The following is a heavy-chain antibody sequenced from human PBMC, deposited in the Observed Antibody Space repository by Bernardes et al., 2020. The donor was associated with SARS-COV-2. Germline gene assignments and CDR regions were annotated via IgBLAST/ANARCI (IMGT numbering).Heavy chain of an antibody. CDR3: ARVPIAAAGNGWFDP. D-gene: IGHD6-13*01. CDR2: ISAYNGNT. J-gene: IGHJ5*02. V-gene: IGHV1-18*04. CDR1: GYTFTSYG. Sequence: ASVKVSCKASGYTFTSYGISWVRQAPGQGLEWMGWISAYNGNTNYAQKLQGRVTMTTDTSTSTAYMELRSLRSDDTAVYYCARVPIAAAGNGWFDPWGQGTLVTVSS.